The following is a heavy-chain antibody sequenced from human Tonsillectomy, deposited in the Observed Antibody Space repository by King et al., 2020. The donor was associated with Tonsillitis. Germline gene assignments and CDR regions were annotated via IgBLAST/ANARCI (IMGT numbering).Heavy chain of an antibody. D-gene: IGHD6-13*01. V-gene: IGHV3-9*01. CDR3: AKTRVIATEGTGAFDI. J-gene: IGHJ3*02. CDR1: GFRFGDYA. CDR2: TSWRCGSI. Sequence: VQLVESGGGLVQPGRSLRLSCAASGFRFGDYAMHWVRQTPGKGLEWVSGTSWRCGSIGDADSVKGRFTISRDNAKNSLYLQMNSLRTEDTALYYCAKTRVIATEGTGAFDIWGQGTMVTVSS.